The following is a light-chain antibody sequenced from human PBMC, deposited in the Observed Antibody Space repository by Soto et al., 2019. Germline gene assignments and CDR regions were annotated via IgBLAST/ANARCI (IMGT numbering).Light chain of an antibody. Sequence: EIVLTQSPDTLSLSPGERATLSCRASQSIGPYLAWYQQKPGQSPRLLVYDAVNRAAGAPDRFSGSGSGTDFTLTNSSLEPEDSAVYLCQQRSDWPPLTFGGGTKVEIK. CDR1: QSIGPY. J-gene: IGKJ4*01. V-gene: IGKV3-11*01. CDR3: QQRSDWPPLT. CDR2: DAV.